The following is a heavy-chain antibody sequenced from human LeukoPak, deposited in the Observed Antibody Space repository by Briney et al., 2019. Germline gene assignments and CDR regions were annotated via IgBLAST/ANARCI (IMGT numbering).Heavy chain of an antibody. Sequence: ETPSLTCTVSGGSISSYYWNWVRQAPGKGLEWVSGITGSGGTTYYADSVRGRFTISRDNSKNTLYLQMNSPRAEDTAAYYCAKDGNWARFENWGQGTLVTVSS. J-gene: IGHJ4*02. CDR2: ITGSGGTT. CDR1: GGSISSYY. D-gene: IGHD7-27*01. CDR3: AKDGNWARFEN. V-gene: IGHV3-23*01.